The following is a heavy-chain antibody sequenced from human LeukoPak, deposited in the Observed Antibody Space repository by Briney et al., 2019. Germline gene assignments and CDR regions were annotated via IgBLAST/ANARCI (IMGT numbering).Heavy chain of an antibody. D-gene: IGHD2-2*01. CDR2: ISYDGSNK. Sequence: GGSLRLSCAASGFTFSSYGMHGVRQAPGKGLEWVAVISYDGSNKYYADSVKGRFTISRDNSKNTLYLQMNSLRAEDTAVYYCARDHSFTNTPYYYYYGMDVWGQGTTVTVSS. V-gene: IGHV3-30*03. J-gene: IGHJ6*02. CDR1: GFTFSSYG. CDR3: ARDHSFTNTPYYYYYGMDV.